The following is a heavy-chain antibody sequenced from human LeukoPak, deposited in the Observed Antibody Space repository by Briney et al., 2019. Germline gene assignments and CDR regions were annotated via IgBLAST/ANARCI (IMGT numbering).Heavy chain of an antibody. V-gene: IGHV3-21*01. CDR2: ISSSSSYI. Sequence: GSLRLSCAASGFTFSSYSMKWVRPAPGKGLEWVSSISSSSSYIYYADSVKGRFTISRDNAKNSLYLQMNSLRAEDTAVYYCARGVARGFLFDYWGQGTLVTVSS. CDR3: ARGVARGFLFDY. J-gene: IGHJ4*02. D-gene: IGHD3-22*01. CDR1: GFTFSSYS.